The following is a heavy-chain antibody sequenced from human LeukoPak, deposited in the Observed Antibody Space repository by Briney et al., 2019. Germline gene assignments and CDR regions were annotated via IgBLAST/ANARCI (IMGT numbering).Heavy chain of an antibody. CDR2: ISSSGSYI. D-gene: IGHD6-19*01. CDR1: GFTFSSYS. V-gene: IGHV3-21*01. Sequence: GGSLRLSCSASGFTFSSYSMKWVRQAPGKGLEWVSSISSSGSYIYYADSVKGRFTISRDNAKNSLYLQMNSLRAEDTAVYYCARGAVAGGFDCWGQGTLVTVYS. CDR3: ARGAVAGGFDC. J-gene: IGHJ4*02.